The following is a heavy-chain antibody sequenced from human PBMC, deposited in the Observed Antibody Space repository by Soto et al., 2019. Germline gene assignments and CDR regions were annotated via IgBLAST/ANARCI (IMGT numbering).Heavy chain of an antibody. CDR1: GFSLSNVRMS. CDR3: ARIRGWGWLGPNDY. D-gene: IGHD3-10*01. CDR2: IFCNDAK. Sequence: QATLKGSGPVLVKPTESLTLTCTVSGFSLSNVRMSVSWIRQRPGKALEWLAHIFCNDAKSYSASLKSRLTNSKDSSKSQVVLTMTNMDPVDTATYYCARIRGWGWLGPNDYWGQGTLVTVSS. V-gene: IGHV2-26*01. J-gene: IGHJ4*02.